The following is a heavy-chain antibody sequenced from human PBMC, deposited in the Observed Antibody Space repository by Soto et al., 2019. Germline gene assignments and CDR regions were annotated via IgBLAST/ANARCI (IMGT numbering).Heavy chain of an antibody. Sequence: GESLKISCKGSGYSFTSYWISWVRQMPGKGLEWMGRIDPSDSYTNYSPSFQGHVTISADKSISTAYLQWSSLKASDTAMYYCAGRPITAAGYYYYGMDVWGQGTTVTVSS. CDR1: GYSFTSYW. J-gene: IGHJ6*02. V-gene: IGHV5-10-1*01. CDR2: IDPSDSYT. CDR3: AGRPITAAGYYYYGMDV. D-gene: IGHD6-13*01.